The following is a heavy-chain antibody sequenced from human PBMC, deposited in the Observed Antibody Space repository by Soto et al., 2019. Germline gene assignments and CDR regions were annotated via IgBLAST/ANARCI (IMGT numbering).Heavy chain of an antibody. CDR3: ARHRDFHFFYGMDV. J-gene: IGHJ6*01. Sequence: QVQLVQSGSEVKKPGSSVKVSCKTSGGTFSAYAISWVRQAPGQGLEWVGGIIPVLGTSNYAQEFQGRVTITADESTRTASMELTSLRSEDTAVYYCARHRDFHFFYGMDVWGQGTTVTVSS. CDR1: GGTFSAYA. CDR2: IIPVLGTS. V-gene: IGHV1-69*12.